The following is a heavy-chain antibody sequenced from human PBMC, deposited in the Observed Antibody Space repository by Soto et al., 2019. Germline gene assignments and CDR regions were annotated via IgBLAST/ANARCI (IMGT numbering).Heavy chain of an antibody. V-gene: IGHV3-23*01. D-gene: IGHD6-19*01. J-gene: IGHJ6*02. CDR2: ISGSGGST. CDR1: GFTFSSYA. Sequence: EVQLLESGGGLVQPGGSLRLSCAASGFTFSSYAMSWVRQAPGKGLEWVSAISGSGGSTYYADSVKGRFTISRDNSKNTLYLQMNSLRAEDTAVYYCTTASPYSSGTAYYYYGMDVWGQGTTVTVSS. CDR3: TTASPYSSGTAYYYYGMDV.